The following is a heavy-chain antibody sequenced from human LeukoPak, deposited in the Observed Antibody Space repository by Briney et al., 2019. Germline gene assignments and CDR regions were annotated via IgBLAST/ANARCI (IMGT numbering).Heavy chain of an antibody. J-gene: IGHJ5*02. CDR3: ARATGSSSAGKPRWFDP. CDR2: IIPIFGTA. V-gene: IGHV1-69*13. CDR1: GGTFSSYA. D-gene: IGHD6-13*01. Sequence: SVKVSCKASGGTFSSYAISWVRPAPGQGLEWMGGIIPIFGTANYAQKFQGRVTITADESTSTAYMELSSLRSEDTAVYYCARATGSSSAGKPRWFDPWGQGTLVTVSS.